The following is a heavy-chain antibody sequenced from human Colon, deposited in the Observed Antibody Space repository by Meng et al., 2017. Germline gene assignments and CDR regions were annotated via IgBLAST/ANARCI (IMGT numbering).Heavy chain of an antibody. V-gene: IGHV1-2*05. CDR1: GYTFTTFF. CDR2: INPNSGVT. J-gene: IGHJ4*02. Sequence: QVHRVQSGAEVKTPGSSVKISCEASGYTFTTFFLNWVRQTPDQGSEWLGRINPNSGVTNFAQKFQGRVTMTRDTSISTAYMELASLRSDDTGVYYCARMGAGAAFDFWGQGTLVTVSS. D-gene: IGHD1-26*01. CDR3: ARMGAGAAFDF.